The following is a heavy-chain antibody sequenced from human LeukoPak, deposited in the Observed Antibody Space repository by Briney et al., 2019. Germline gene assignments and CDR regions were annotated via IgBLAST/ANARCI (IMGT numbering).Heavy chain of an antibody. V-gene: IGHV3-43*01. CDR1: GFTFEDYS. J-gene: IGHJ4*02. CDR2: ISWDGGST. CDR3: AKDRGGVDY. D-gene: IGHD3-16*01. Sequence: GGYLRLSCAASGFTFEDYSMHWVRHGAGQGLEWGSVISWDGGSTSYADSVKGRFTISRDNSKNSLYLQMNSLRSEDSALYYCAKDRGGVDYWGQGTLVTVSS.